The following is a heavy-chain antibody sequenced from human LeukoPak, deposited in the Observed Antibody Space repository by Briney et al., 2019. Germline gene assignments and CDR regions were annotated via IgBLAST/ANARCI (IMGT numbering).Heavy chain of an antibody. CDR3: ARDLSYMDV. CDR2: ISGSGGST. V-gene: IGHV3-23*01. J-gene: IGHJ6*03. Sequence: PGGSLRLSCAASGFTFSSYWMHWVRQAPGKGLVWVSAISGSGGSTYYADSVKGRFTISRDNSKNTLYLQMNSLRAEDTAVYYCARDLSYMDVWGKGTTVTVSS. CDR1: GFTFSSYW.